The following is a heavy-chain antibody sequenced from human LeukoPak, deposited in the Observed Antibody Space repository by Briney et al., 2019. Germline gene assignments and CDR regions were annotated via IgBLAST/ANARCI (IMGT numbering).Heavy chain of an antibody. D-gene: IGHD7-27*01. CDR2: ISSSSSTI. J-gene: IGHJ5*02. V-gene: IGHV3-48*01. CDR1: GFTFSSYS. CDR3: ARDRHWGLNWFDP. Sequence: GGSLRLSCAASGFTFSSYSMNWVRQAPGKGLEWVSYISSSSSTIYYADSVKGRFTISRDNAKNSLYLEMNSLRAEDTAVYYCARDRHWGLNWFDPWGQGTLVTVSS.